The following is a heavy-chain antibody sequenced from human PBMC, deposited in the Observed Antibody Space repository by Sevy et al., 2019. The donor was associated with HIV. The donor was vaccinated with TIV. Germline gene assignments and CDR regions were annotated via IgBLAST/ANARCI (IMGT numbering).Heavy chain of an antibody. CDR1: AGSISSGDYY. CDR2: IYYSGSM. CDR3: ARVSRGEHLYYFDY. V-gene: IGHV4-30-4*01. Sequence: SETLSLTCTVSAGSISSGDYYWNWIRQPPGKGLEWIAYIYYSGSMYYNPSLKSRVTISVDTSKNQFSLKLYSVTAADTAVYYSARVSRGEHLYYFDYWGPGTLVTVSS. D-gene: IGHD2-21*01. J-gene: IGHJ4*02.